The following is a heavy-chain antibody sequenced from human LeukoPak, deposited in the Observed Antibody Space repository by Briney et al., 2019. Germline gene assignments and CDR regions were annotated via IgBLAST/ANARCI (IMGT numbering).Heavy chain of an antibody. CDR1: GSSNTSVYY. Sequence: PSETLSLTCTVSGSSNTSVYYWGWIRQPPGNGLEWIGNVYHSGTTYYNPSLKSRVTISIDTSKNQFSLKLRSVTAADTAVYYCATVRGVLITGWFDPWGQGTLVTVSS. V-gene: IGHV4-38-2*02. CDR2: VYHSGTT. CDR3: ATVRGVLITGWFDP. J-gene: IGHJ5*02. D-gene: IGHD3-10*01.